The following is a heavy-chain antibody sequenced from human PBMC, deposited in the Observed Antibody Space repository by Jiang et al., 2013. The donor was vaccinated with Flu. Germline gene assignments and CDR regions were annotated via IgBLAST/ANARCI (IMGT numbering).Heavy chain of an antibody. J-gene: IGHJ4*02. CDR1: GGSISSGGYY. Sequence: SLTCTVSGGSISSGGYYWSWIRQHPGKGLEWIGYIYYSGSTYYNPSLKSRVTISVDTSKNQFSLKLSSVTAADTAVYYCARTPGGYCSGGSCFDYWGQGTLVTVSS. CDR3: ARTPGGYCSGGSCFDY. D-gene: IGHD2-15*01. CDR2: IYYSGST. V-gene: IGHV4-31*03.